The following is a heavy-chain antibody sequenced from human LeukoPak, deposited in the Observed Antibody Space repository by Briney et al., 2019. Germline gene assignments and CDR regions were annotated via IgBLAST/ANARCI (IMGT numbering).Heavy chain of an antibody. Sequence: GGSLRLSCAASGFSFRTYSMNWVRQAPGRGLEWVSSISPTSWTVYQADSVKGRFTVSRDNAKNSVFLQMDSLRAEDEAVYYCTRDAGQFVDHDVFDLWGQGTMVTVSS. V-gene: IGHV3-21*01. D-gene: IGHD3-10*01. J-gene: IGHJ3*01. CDR1: GFSFRTYS. CDR3: TRDAGQFVDHDVFDL. CDR2: ISPTSWTV.